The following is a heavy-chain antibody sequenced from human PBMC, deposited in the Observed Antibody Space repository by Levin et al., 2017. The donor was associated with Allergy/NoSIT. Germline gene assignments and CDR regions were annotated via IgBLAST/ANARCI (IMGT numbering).Heavy chain of an antibody. Sequence: GGSLRLSCAASGFTFDDFAMHWVRQAPGKGLEWVSGITWNSATIRYADSMKGRFTISRDNAENSLYLQMNSLRPEDTAVSYCAKDIGGPVAASTTFHAFDIWAHGTLVTVSA. CDR2: ITWNSATI. CDR1: GFTFDDFA. D-gene: IGHD2-15*01. J-gene: IGHJ3*02. V-gene: IGHV3-9*01. CDR3: AKDIGGPVAASTTFHAFDI.